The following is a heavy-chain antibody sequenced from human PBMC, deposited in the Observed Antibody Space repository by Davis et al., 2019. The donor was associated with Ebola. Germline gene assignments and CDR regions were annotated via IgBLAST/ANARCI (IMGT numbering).Heavy chain of an antibody. CDR2: ISSSSSYI. J-gene: IGHJ5*02. CDR3: AKDKSSKLGLT. Sequence: PGGSLRLSCAASGFTFSSYSMNWVRQAPGKGLEWVSSISSSSSYIYYADSVKGRFTISRDNAKNSLYLQMNSLRTEDTALYYCAKDKSSKLGLTWGQGTLVTVSS. CDR1: GFTFSSYS. V-gene: IGHV3-21*04. D-gene: IGHD6-6*01.